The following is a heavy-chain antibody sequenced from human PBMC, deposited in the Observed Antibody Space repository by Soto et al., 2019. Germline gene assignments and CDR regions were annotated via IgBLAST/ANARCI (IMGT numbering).Heavy chain of an antibody. V-gene: IGHV1-69*04. J-gene: IGHJ3*02. CDR1: GGTFSSYT. CDR3: ARDGSYYGFGAFDI. D-gene: IGHD1-26*01. Sequence: ASVKVSCKASGGTFSSYTISWVRQAPGQGLEWMGRIIPILGIANYAQKFQGRVTITADKSTSTAYMELSSLRSEDTAVYYCARDGSYYGFGAFDIWGQGTMVTVSS. CDR2: IIPILGIA.